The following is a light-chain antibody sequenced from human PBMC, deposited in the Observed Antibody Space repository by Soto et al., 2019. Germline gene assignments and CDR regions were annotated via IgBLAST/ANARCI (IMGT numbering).Light chain of an antibody. CDR2: QAS. CDR1: QSISSW. CDR3: QQYNSLPRT. Sequence: DIQMTQSPSTLSASVGDRVTITCRASQSISSWLAWYQQKPGKAPKLLIFQASNLGSGVPSRFSGSGSGTEFTLTITSLQPDDFATYYCQQYNSLPRTFGQGTKLGI. V-gene: IGKV1-5*03. J-gene: IGKJ2*02.